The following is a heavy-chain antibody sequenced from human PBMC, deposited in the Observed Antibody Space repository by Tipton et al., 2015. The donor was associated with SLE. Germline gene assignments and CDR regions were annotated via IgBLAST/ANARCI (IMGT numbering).Heavy chain of an antibody. D-gene: IGHD5-18*01. CDR2: IWFDGSDT. CDR1: GFTFSDYV. Sequence: RSLRLSCAASGFTFSDYVMHWVRQAPGKGLEWVGLIWFDGSDTFYGDSVKGRFTISRDNSKNTLYLQMNSLRAGDTAIYYCARRGETQVWVPDNWGQGTLVTVSS. CDR3: ARRGETQVWVPDN. V-gene: IGHV3-33*03. J-gene: IGHJ4*02.